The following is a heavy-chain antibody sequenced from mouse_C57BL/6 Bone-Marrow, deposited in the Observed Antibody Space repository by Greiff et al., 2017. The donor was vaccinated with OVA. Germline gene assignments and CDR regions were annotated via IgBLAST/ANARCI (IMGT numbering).Heavy chain of an antibody. CDR1: GFTFSSYA. Sequence: EVQVVESGGGLVKPGGSLKLSCAASGFTFSSYAMSWVRQTPEKRLEWVATISDGGSYTYYPDNVKGRFTISRDNAKNNLYLQMSHLKSEDTAMYYCASAYYSNRGFAYWGQGTLVTVSA. V-gene: IGHV5-4*01. J-gene: IGHJ3*01. D-gene: IGHD2-5*01. CDR2: ISDGGSYT. CDR3: ASAYYSNRGFAY.